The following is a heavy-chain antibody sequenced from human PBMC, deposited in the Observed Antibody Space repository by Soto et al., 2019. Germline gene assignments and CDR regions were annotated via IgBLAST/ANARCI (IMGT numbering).Heavy chain of an antibody. D-gene: IGHD2-15*01. V-gene: IGHV1-18*01. CDR3: ARVVVAATVDYYGMDV. Sequence: QVQLVQSGAEVKKPGASVKVSCKASGYTLTSYGISWVRQAPGQGLEWMGWISAYNGNTNYAQKLQGRVTMTTDTSTSTAYMELRSLRSDDTAVYYCARVVVAATVDYYGMDVWGQGTTVTVSS. CDR2: ISAYNGNT. J-gene: IGHJ6*02. CDR1: GYTLTSYG.